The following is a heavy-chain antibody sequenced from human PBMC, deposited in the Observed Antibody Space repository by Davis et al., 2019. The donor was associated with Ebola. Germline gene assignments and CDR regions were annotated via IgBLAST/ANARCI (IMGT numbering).Heavy chain of an antibody. Sequence: GESLKISCAASGFTFSSYAMSWVRQAQGKGLEWVSAISGSGGSTYYADSVKGRFTISRDNSKNTLYLQMNSLRAEDTDVYYCAKGRSITIFGVVGYWGQGTLVTVSS. D-gene: IGHD3-3*01. CDR3: AKGRSITIFGVVGY. V-gene: IGHV3-23*01. CDR2: ISGSGGST. J-gene: IGHJ4*02. CDR1: GFTFSSYA.